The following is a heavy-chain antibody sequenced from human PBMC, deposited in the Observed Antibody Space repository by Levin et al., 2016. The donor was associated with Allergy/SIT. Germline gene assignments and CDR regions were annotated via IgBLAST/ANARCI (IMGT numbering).Heavy chain of an antibody. CDR1: TFTFKSYN. CDR3: ARDRGSLGWFES. J-gene: IGHJ5*01. D-gene: IGHD3-16*01. CDR2: IRSSGLYT. V-gene: IGHV3-21*01. Sequence: GESLKISCSASTFTFKSYNMNWVRQAPGKGLEWVSSIRSSGLYTNYAESVRGRFTISRDNAKNSVYLQMTSLRVEDTAVYYCARDRGSLGWFESWGQGTLVTVSS.